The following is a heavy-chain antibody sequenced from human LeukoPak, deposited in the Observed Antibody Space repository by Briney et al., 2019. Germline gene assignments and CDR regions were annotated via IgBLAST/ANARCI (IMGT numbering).Heavy chain of an antibody. J-gene: IGHJ4*02. CDR1: GYTFTSYY. CDR2: INPSGGST. V-gene: IGHV1-46*01. CDR3: ARDGMAIFGVVESYDY. D-gene: IGHD3-3*01. Sequence: EASVKVSCKASGYTFTSYYMHWVRQAPGQGLEWMGIINPSGGSTSYAQKFQGRVTMTRDMSTSTVYMELSSLRSEDTAVYYCARDGMAIFGVVESYDYWGQGTLVTVSS.